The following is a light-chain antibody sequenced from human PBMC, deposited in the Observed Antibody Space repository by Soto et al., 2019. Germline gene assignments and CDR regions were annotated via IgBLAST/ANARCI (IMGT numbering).Light chain of an antibody. J-gene: IGLJ2*01. Sequence: QSALTQPASVSGSPGQSITISCIGTSSDVGGYNYVSWYQHHPGKAPKLMLYEVSNRPSGVSNRFSGSKSGNTASLTISGLQPEDEADYYCSSYTRSTTEVFGGGTKLTVL. V-gene: IGLV2-14*01. CDR2: EVS. CDR3: SSYTRSTTEV. CDR1: SSDVGGYNY.